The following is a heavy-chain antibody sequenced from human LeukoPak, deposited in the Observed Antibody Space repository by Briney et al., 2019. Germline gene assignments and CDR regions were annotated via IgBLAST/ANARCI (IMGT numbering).Heavy chain of an antibody. D-gene: IGHD4-17*01. Sequence: PGGSLRLSCVASGFTFRSYGIHWVRQAPGKGLDWVAFVRYDGNNPYYSASVRGRFTISRDNSKNTVLLQMNNLRLEDAAVYYCARGSRYGDYPYYCDFWGQGTLVTVSS. J-gene: IGHJ4*02. V-gene: IGHV3-30*02. CDR3: ARGSRYGDYPYYCDF. CDR1: GFTFRSYG. CDR2: VRYDGNNP.